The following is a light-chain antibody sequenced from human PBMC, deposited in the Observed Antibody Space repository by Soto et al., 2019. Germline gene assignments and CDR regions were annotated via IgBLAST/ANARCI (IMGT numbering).Light chain of an antibody. CDR1: SSDVGGYNY. CDR3: GSYAGSYTWV. Sequence: QSVLTQPRSVSGSPGQSVTISCTGTSSDVGGYNYVSWYQQHPGKAPKLMIYDVSKRPSGVPDRFSGSKSGNTASLTISGLQAEDEADYFCGSYAGSYTWVFGGGTQLTVL. V-gene: IGLV2-11*01. CDR2: DVS. J-gene: IGLJ3*02.